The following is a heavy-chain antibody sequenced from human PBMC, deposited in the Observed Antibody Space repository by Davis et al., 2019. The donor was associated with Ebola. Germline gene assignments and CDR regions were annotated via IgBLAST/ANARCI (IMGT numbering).Heavy chain of an antibody. CDR3: ARAVVVPYYGMDV. Sequence: ASVQVSCKASGYTFTSYYMHWVRQAPGQGLEWMGIINPSGGSTSYAQKFQGRVTMTRDTSTRTVYMELSSLRSEDTAVYYCARAVVVPYYGMDVWGQGTTVTVSS. D-gene: IGHD2-2*01. CDR2: INPSGGST. CDR1: GYTFTSYY. J-gene: IGHJ6*02. V-gene: IGHV1-46*01.